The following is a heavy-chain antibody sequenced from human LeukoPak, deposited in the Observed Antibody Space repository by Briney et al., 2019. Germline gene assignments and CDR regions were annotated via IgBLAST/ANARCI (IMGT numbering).Heavy chain of an antibody. CDR3: ARDISSSGSYAYFDY. J-gene: IGHJ4*02. CDR2: ISYDGSNK. V-gene: IGHV3-30-3*01. CDR1: GFTFSSYA. Sequence: GRSLRLSCAASGFTFSSYAMRWVRQAPGKGLEWVAVISYDGSNKYYADSVKGRFTISRDNSKNTLYLQMNSLRAEDTAVYYCARDISSSGSYAYFDYWGQGTLVTVSS. D-gene: IGHD1-26*01.